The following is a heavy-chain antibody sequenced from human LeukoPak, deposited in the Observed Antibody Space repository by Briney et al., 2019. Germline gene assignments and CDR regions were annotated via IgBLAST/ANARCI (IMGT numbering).Heavy chain of an antibody. Sequence: GASVKLSRKPAVYTFTANYIHWVRHAPGQGLGREGWINPKNGGTKNAHSFQGRFTMTTDTSTSTVYMELSRLGSDDTAVYYGARDPSHYYYTDVCGKGTTVTASS. CDR1: VYTFTANY. CDR3: ARDPSHYYYTDV. J-gene: IGHJ6*03. V-gene: IGHV1-2*02. CDR2: INPKNGGT.